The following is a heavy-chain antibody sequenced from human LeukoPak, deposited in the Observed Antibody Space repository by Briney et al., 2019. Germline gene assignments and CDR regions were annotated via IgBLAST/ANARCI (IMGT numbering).Heavy chain of an antibody. J-gene: IGHJ4*02. CDR3: ARVFQQQLPHSYYFDY. Sequence: GGSLRLSCAASGFTFSSYWMSWVRQAPGKGLEWVANIKQDGSEKYYVDSVKGRFTISRDNAKNSLYLQMNSLRAEDTAVYYCARVFQQQLPHSYYFDYWGQGTLVTVSS. D-gene: IGHD6-13*01. V-gene: IGHV3-7*01. CDR1: GFTFSSYW. CDR2: IKQDGSEK.